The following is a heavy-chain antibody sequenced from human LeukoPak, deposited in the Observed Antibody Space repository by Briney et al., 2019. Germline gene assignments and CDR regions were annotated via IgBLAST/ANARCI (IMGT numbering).Heavy chain of an antibody. CDR2: IIPIFGTA. D-gene: IGHD3-9*01. CDR3: ASSGGLRYFDWSHMDV. V-gene: IGHV1-69*01. J-gene: IGHJ6*03. Sequence: SVKVSCKASGGTFSSYAISWVRQTPGQGLEWMGGIIPIFGTANYAQKFQGRVTITADESTSTAYMELSSLRSEDTAVYYCASSGGLRYFDWSHMDVWGKGTTVTVSS. CDR1: GGTFSSYA.